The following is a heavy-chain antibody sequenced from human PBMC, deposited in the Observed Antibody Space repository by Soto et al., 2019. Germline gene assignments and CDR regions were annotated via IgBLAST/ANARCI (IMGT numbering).Heavy chain of an antibody. D-gene: IGHD5-18*01. Sequence: GGSLRLSCAASAFTVSLNYMSWVRQAPGKGLEWVSLISSGGGTYYADSVKGRFTISRDNSKNTLYLQMNSLRAEDTAVYYCAGQLWSHDAFDVWGQGTKVTVSS. V-gene: IGHV3-53*01. CDR2: ISSGGGT. CDR3: AGQLWSHDAFDV. CDR1: AFTVSLNY. J-gene: IGHJ3*01.